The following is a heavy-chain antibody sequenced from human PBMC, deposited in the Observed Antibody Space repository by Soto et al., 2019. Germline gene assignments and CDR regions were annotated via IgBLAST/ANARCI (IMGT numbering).Heavy chain of an antibody. CDR1: GFTFSHCG. J-gene: IGHJ1*01. CDR2: IWNDGRTK. D-gene: IGHD4-17*01. CDR3: ARDDGYGDPEYFQL. V-gene: IGHV3-33*01. Sequence: ESGGGVVQPGRSLRLSCAASGFTFSHCGMHWVRQAPGKGLEWVAVIWNDGRTKYYADSVKGRFTVSRDDSKDTLYLQVTSLRVEDTAVYYCARDDGYGDPEYFQLWGQGTLVTVSS.